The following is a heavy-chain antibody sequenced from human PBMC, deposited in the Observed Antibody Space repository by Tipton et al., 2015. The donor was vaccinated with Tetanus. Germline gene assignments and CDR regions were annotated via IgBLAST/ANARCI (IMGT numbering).Heavy chain of an antibody. V-gene: IGHV3-23*01. J-gene: IGHJ4*02. CDR2: ISATGDYT. D-gene: IGHD6-25*01. CDR1: GLTFDRQP. CDR3: TRTIPNDFGAA. Sequence: SLRLSCAASGLTFDRQPMSWVRQPPGKGLGWVSGISATGDYTNYADSVEGRFTISRDNSKNTLYLQMNSLRVEDTAVYYCTRTIPNDFGAAGGQGTLVTVSS.